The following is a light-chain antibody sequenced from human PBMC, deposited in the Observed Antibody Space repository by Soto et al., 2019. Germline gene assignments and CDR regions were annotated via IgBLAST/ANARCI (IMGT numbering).Light chain of an antibody. CDR1: QDIGNY. V-gene: IGKV1-33*01. J-gene: IGKJ5*01. Sequence: DIQKTQSPSSLSASVGDRITITCQASQDIGNYVNWYQQKPGKAPKLMIYDASALESGVPSRFSGSGSGTDFTFTISSLQPEDFATYSCLQYYNVPITFGQGTRLDIK. CDR2: DAS. CDR3: LQYYNVPIT.